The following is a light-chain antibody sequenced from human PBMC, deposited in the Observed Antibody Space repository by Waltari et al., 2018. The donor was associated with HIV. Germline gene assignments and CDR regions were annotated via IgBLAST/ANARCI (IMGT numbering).Light chain of an antibody. CDR3: QEWDSSNNHPV. Sequence: SYVLTQPPSVSVAPGKTARITCGGNNIGSKSVHWYQQKPGQAPVLVIYYDSDRPSGIPERFSGSNSGNTATLTISRVEAGDEADYYCQEWDSSNNHPVFGGGTKLTVL. J-gene: IGLJ2*01. CDR1: NIGSKS. CDR2: YDS. V-gene: IGLV3-21*04.